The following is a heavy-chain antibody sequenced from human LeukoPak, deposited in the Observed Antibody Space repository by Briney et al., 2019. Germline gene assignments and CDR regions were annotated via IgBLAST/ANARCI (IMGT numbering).Heavy chain of an antibody. Sequence: GGSLRLSCAASGFTFSSYAMSWVRQAPGKGLEWVSAISGSGGSTYYADSVEGRFTISRDNSKNTLYLQMNSLRAEDTAVYYCAKDRVGTDYNWFDPWGQGTLVTVSS. CDR3: AKDRVGTDYNWFDP. CDR1: GFTFSSYA. D-gene: IGHD1-26*01. V-gene: IGHV3-23*01. J-gene: IGHJ5*02. CDR2: ISGSGGST.